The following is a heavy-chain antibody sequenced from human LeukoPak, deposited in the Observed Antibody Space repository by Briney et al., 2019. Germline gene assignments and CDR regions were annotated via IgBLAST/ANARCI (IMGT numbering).Heavy chain of an antibody. CDR1: VFTFSSYR. V-gene: IGHV3-21*01. CDR3: ARDPSSSWPHKSWFDP. Sequence: PGGSLRLSCAASVFTFSSYRANWVRQARGKVLEWVSSYCCSSSYIYYADSVKGRFTISRDNAKNSLYLQMNGLRAEDTAVYYCARDPSSSWPHKSWFDPGGEGTLVTVSS. J-gene: IGHJ5*02. CDR2: YCCSSSYI. D-gene: IGHD6-13*01.